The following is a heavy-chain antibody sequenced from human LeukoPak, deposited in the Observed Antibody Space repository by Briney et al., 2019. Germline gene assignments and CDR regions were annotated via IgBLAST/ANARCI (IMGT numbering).Heavy chain of an antibody. V-gene: IGHV3-23*01. CDR3: AKGGWLQYSFGY. CDR2: FSGRGGIT. D-gene: IGHD5-24*01. Sequence: GGSLRLSCAASGFTFSRYAMRWVRQAQGKGREWVSTFSGRGGITYYADSVKRRFTISRDNSKNTLYLEMNSLRGEDTAVYYCAKGGWLQYSFGYWGQGALVTVSS. CDR1: GFTFSRYA. J-gene: IGHJ4*02.